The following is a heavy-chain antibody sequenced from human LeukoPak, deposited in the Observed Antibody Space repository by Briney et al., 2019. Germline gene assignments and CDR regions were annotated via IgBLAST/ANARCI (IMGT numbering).Heavy chain of an antibody. J-gene: IGHJ4*02. CDR1: LDSTTSNF. Sequence: SETLSLTCTVSLDSTTSNFWSWVRQPPGKGLEWIGEIHRSGSPNYNPSLQSRVTISIDRSRNQIALELSSVTAADTAVYYCARVGEFYDSIGYPIDFWGQGTLVTVSS. D-gene: IGHD3-22*01. V-gene: IGHV4-4*02. CDR2: IHRSGSP. CDR3: ARVGEFYDSIGYPIDF.